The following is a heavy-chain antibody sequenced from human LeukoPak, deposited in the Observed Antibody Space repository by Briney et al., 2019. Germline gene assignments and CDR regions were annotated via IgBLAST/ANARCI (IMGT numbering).Heavy chain of an antibody. D-gene: IGHD3-16*01. Sequence: TLETLSLTCAVYGGSFSGYYWSWIRQPPGKGLEWIGEINHSGSTNYNPSLKSRVTISVDTSKNQFSLKLSSVTAADTAVYYCARESGSYLWRSWLNPWGQGTLVTVSS. CDR2: INHSGST. V-gene: IGHV4-34*01. J-gene: IGHJ5*02. CDR1: GGSFSGYY. CDR3: ARESGSYLWRSWLNP.